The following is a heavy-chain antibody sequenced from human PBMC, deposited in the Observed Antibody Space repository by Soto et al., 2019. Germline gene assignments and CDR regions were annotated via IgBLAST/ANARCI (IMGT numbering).Heavy chain of an antibody. V-gene: IGHV4-34*01. CDR3: ARDKITGLFDY. D-gene: IGHD2-8*02. Sequence: QVQLQQWGAGLLKPSETLSLTCAVYGGSFSGYYWTWIRQPPGTGLGWIGEMNHSGSTNYNPALKSLVTISVDTSKNQFSLKLTSVTAADTAVYYCARDKITGLFDYWGQGTMVTVSS. CDR1: GGSFSGYY. CDR2: MNHSGST. J-gene: IGHJ4*02.